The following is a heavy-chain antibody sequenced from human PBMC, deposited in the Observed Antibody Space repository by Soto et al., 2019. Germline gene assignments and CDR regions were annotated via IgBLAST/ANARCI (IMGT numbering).Heavy chain of an antibody. CDR2: MNPNSGNT. CDR1: GYTFTSYD. V-gene: IGHV1-8*01. D-gene: IGHD3-9*01. CDR3: ARGGSRHFDWLLPTAGGDGGGFDY. J-gene: IGHJ4*02. Sequence: QVQLVQSGAEVKKPGASVKVSCKASGYTFTSYDINWVRQATGQGLEWMGWMNPNSGNTGYAQKFQGRVTMTRNTSISTDNMKKRTLGSEDTAVYYCARGGSRHFDWLLPTAGGDGGGFDYWGQGTLVTVSS.